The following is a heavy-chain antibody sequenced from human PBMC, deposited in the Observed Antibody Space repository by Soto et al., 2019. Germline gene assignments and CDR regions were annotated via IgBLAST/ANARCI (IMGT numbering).Heavy chain of an antibody. CDR3: ARDGPSVSNYFDY. J-gene: IGHJ4*02. CDR1: GFIFRNSN. V-gene: IGHV3-21*01. Sequence: GGSLRLSCAASGFIFRNSNMNWVRQAPGKGLEWVASISSSSSYIYYADSVEGRFTVSRDNAKSSLYLQMNSLRAEDTAVYYCARDGPSVSNYFDYWGQGTLVTVS. D-gene: IGHD4-4*01. CDR2: ISSSSSYI.